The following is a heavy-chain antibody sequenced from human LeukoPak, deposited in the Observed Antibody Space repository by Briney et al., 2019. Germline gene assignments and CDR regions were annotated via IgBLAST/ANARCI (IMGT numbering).Heavy chain of an antibody. CDR3: ARGLRLPSRSTPAVPHV. J-gene: IGHJ6*04. CDR1: GGSVTDYS. V-gene: IGHV4-34*01. Sequence: SETLSLTCAVDGGSVTDYSWEWIRQPPGGRLECEGEINHSGTTNYTPSLKSRVTISVDTSKNQFSLRLSAVTAADTAVYHCARGLRLPSRSTPAVPHVWGKGTTVTVSA. CDR2: INHSGTT. D-gene: IGHD2/OR15-2a*01.